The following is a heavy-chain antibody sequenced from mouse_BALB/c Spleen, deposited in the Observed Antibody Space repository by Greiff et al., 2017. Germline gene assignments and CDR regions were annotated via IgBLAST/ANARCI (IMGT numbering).Heavy chain of an antibody. Sequence: VQLQQSGPGLVQPSQSLSITCTVSGFSLTSYGVHWVRQSPGKGLEWLGVIWSGGSTDYNAAFISRLSISKDNSKSQVFFKMNSLQANDTAIYYCASYGGYYEGAWFAYWGQGTLVTVSA. CDR3: ASYGGYYEGAWFAY. V-gene: IGHV2-2*02. J-gene: IGHJ3*01. CDR1: GFSLTSYG. D-gene: IGHD2-3*01. CDR2: IWSGGST.